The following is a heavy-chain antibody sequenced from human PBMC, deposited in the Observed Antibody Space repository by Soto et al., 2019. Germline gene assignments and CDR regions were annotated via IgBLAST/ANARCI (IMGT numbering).Heavy chain of an antibody. D-gene: IGHD2-2*01. Sequence: QVQLVQSGAEVKKPGASVKVSCKASGYTFTSYGISWVRQAPGQGLEWMGWISAYNGNTNYAQKLQGRVTMTTDTSTSTAYMELRSLRSYDTAGYYGACYFDCSSTSCPNWYFDLWGRGTLVTVSS. CDR2: ISAYNGNT. CDR3: ACYFDCSSTSCPNWYFDL. V-gene: IGHV1-18*04. CDR1: GYTFTSYG. J-gene: IGHJ2*01.